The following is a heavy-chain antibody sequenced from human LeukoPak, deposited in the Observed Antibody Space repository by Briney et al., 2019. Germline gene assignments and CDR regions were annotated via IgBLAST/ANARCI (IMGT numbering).Heavy chain of an antibody. V-gene: IGHV3-7*01. D-gene: IGHD6-19*01. CDR2: INQDGSEK. CDR3: ARDPSSGWHEGSYNWFDP. J-gene: IGHJ5*02. Sequence: GGSLRLSCAASGFTFSNYWMSWVRQAPGKGLEWVANINQDGSEKYFVDSVEGRFTISRDNAKNSLYLQMNSLRAEDTAVYYCARDPSSGWHEGSYNWFDPWGQGTLVTVSS. CDR1: GFTFSNYW.